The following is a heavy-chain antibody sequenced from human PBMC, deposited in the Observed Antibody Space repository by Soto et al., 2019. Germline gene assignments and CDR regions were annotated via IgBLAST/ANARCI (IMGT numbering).Heavy chain of an antibody. CDR3: AHTSAEDLWSGHQYHHSYYMDV. D-gene: IGHD3-3*01. V-gene: IGHV2-5*02. CDR1: GFTFTSSGIG. J-gene: IGHJ6*03. Sequence: QITLKESGTTLVNPTQTLTLTCAFSGFTFTSSGIGVGWVRQPPGKAPEWLALLFWDDEKRYRPSLKSRLSSTTDASKSQVVLTMTNMDPVDTATYCCAHTSAEDLWSGHQYHHSYYMDVWGRGTTVTVSS. CDR2: LFWDDEK.